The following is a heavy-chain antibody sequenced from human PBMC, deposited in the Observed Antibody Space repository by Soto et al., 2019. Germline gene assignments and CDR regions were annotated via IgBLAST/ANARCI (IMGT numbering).Heavy chain of an antibody. D-gene: IGHD3-10*01. CDR3: ARDQPSPMVRGVIITLNWFDP. CDR2: IYTSGST. CDR1: GGPLISNS. V-gene: IGHV4-4*07. Sequence: SETLSLTATSSGGPLISNSWSWFRQPAGKGLEWIGRIYTSGSTNYNPSLKSRVTMSVDTSKNQFSLKLSSVTAADTAVYYCARDQPSPMVRGVIITLNWFDPWGQGTLVTVSS. J-gene: IGHJ5*02.